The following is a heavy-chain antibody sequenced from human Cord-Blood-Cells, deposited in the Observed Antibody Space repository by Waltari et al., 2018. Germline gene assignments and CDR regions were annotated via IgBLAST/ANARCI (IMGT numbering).Heavy chain of an antibody. Sequence: QVQLVQSGAEVKKPGASVKVSCKASGYTFTGYYMHWVRQAPGQGLEWMGWINPNGGGTNYAQKFQGRVTMTRDTSISTAYMELSRLRSDDTAVYYCARVKAAAGYYYYYYMDVWGKGTTVTVSS. CDR3: ARVKAAAGYYYYYYMDV. V-gene: IGHV1-2*02. CDR1: GYTFTGYY. D-gene: IGHD6-13*01. J-gene: IGHJ6*03. CDR2: INPNGGGT.